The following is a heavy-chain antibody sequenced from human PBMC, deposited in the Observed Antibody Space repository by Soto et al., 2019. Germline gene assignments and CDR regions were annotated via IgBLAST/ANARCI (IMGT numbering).Heavy chain of an antibody. V-gene: IGHV3-21*01. CDR1: GFTFSSYS. D-gene: IGHD2-21*02. J-gene: IGHJ6*02. CDR3: GRDRRRVYGRAGTAILGVNYYYYGMDV. Sequence: GGSLRLSCAASGFTFSSYSMNWVRQAPGKGLEGVSSISSSSSYIYYADSVKGRFTISRDNAKNSLYLQMNSLRAEDTAVYYYGRDRRRVYGRAGTAILGVNYYYYGMDVWGRVCTVTVSS. CDR2: ISSSSSYI.